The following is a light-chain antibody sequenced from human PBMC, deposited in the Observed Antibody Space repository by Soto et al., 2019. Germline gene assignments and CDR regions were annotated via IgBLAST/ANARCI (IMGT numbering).Light chain of an antibody. Sequence: DIQMTQSPSSLSASVGDRVTITCQASQDISNYLNWYQQKPGKAPILLINEASNLETGVPSRFSGSGSGTDFTFTSSSLQPEDIGTYYCQQYDDLPRTFGQGTRLEIK. CDR3: QQYDDLPRT. V-gene: IGKV1-33*01. CDR2: EAS. J-gene: IGKJ5*01. CDR1: QDISNY.